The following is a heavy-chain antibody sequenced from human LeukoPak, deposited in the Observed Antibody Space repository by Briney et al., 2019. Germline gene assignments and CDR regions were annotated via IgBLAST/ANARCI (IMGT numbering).Heavy chain of an antibody. J-gene: IGHJ4*02. CDR3: ARAARYSYGYTSSYYFDY. V-gene: IGHV4-39*07. CDR2: IYYSGST. D-gene: IGHD5-18*01. CDR1: GGSISSSSYY. Sequence: PSETLSLTCTVSGGSISSSSYYWGWIRQPPGKGLEWIGSIYYSGSTYYNPSLKSRVTISVDTSKNQFSLKLSSVTAADTAVYYCARAARYSYGYTSSYYFDYWGQGTLVTVSS.